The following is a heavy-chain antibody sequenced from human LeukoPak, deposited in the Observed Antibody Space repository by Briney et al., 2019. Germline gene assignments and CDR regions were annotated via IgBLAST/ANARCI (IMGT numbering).Heavy chain of an antibody. Sequence: GRSLRLSCAASGFTFDDYAMHWVRQAPGKGLEWVSGISWNSGSIGYADSVKGRFTISRDNAKNSLYLQMNSLRAEDMALYYCAKDDCSSTSCQIDYWGQGTLVTVSP. V-gene: IGHV3-9*03. CDR1: GFTFDDYA. J-gene: IGHJ4*02. CDR3: AKDDCSSTSCQIDY. D-gene: IGHD2-2*01. CDR2: ISWNSGSI.